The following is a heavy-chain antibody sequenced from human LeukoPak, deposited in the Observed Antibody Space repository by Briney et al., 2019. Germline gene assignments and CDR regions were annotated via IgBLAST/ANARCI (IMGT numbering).Heavy chain of an antibody. Sequence: GSLRLSCAASGFTFTTYWMSWIRQSPGKGLEWIGYIYYTGSTNYNPSLKSRVIISVDTSKNQFSLRLRSVTAADTAVYYCARVSDWNDFDYWGQGTLVTVSS. D-gene: IGHD1-1*01. CDR1: GFTFTTYW. J-gene: IGHJ4*02. CDR2: IYYTGST. V-gene: IGHV4-59*01. CDR3: ARVSDWNDFDY.